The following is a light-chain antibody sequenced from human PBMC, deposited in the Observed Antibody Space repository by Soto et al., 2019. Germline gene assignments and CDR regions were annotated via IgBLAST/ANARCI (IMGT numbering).Light chain of an antibody. CDR3: AAWEDSLNGHVV. V-gene: IGLV1-44*01. Sequence: QSVLTQPPSASGTPGQRVTISCSGSSSNIGRNTVNWYQQLPGTAPKLLIYGNNQRPSGVPARISGSKSGTSASLAISGLQSEEEADDYCAAWEDSLNGHVVFGGGTQLTVL. J-gene: IGLJ2*01. CDR2: GNN. CDR1: SSNIGRNT.